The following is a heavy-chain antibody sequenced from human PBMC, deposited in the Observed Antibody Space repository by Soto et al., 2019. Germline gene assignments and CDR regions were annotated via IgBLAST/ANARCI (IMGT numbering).Heavy chain of an antibody. J-gene: IGHJ3*02. V-gene: IGHV4-34*01. CDR1: GGFVSSGSYY. CDR2: MSHSGGT. CDR3: ARVERGTATTVVDAFDI. D-gene: IGHD1-1*01. Sequence: QVQLQQWGAGLLKPSETLSLTCAVYGGFVSSGSYYWSWILQPPGKGLEWIGEMSHSGGTHFNPSRQSRVTISVDTSKNQFSLKMSSVTAADTALYYCARVERGTATTVVDAFDIWGPGTMVTVSS.